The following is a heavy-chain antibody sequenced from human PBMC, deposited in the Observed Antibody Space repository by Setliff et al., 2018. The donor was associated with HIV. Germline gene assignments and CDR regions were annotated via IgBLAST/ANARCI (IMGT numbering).Heavy chain of an antibody. D-gene: IGHD1-7*01. J-gene: IGHJ6*03. V-gene: IGHV4-34*01. CDR2: INHSGST. CDR3: ARDRYTWNYGKNYMDV. CDR1: GGSFSGYY. Sequence: SETLSLTCAVYGGSFSGYYWSWIRQPPGKGLEWIGEINHSGSTNYNPSLKSRVTISVDTSKNQFSLRLSSVTAADTAVYYCARDRYTWNYGKNYMDVWGKGTTVTVSS.